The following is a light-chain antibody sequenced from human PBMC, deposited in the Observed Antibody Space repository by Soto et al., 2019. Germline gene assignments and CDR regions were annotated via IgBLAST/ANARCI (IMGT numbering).Light chain of an antibody. Sequence: EIVLTQSPGALSLSPGERATRSCRACQSISSSLAWYQQKPGLAPTLLISDASNRASGVPDRFTGGGSGTDFSLTIRRLEPEDFALYYCQQYVGSPITFGQGTRLEIK. CDR2: DAS. CDR1: QSISSS. CDR3: QQYVGSPIT. J-gene: IGKJ5*01. V-gene: IGKV3-20*01.